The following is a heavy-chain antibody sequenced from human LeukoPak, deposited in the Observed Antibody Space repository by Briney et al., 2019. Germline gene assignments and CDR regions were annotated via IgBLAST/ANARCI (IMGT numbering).Heavy chain of an antibody. J-gene: IGHJ4*02. CDR3: ARGKEVGRY. CDR1: GSISSGSYY. CDR2: IYTSGST. V-gene: IGHV4-61*02. Sequence: PSQTLSLTCTVSGSISSGSYYWSWIRQPAGKGLEWIGRIYTSGSTNYNPSLESRVTISVDTSKNQFSLKLTSLTAADTAVYYCARGKEVGRYWGQGTLVTVSS.